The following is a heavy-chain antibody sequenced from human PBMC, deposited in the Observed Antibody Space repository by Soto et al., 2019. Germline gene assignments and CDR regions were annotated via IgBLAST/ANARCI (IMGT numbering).Heavy chain of an antibody. Sequence: QVQLVQSGAEVKKPGSSVKVSCKASGGTFSSYAISWVRQAPGQGLEWMGGIIPIFGTANYAQKFQGRVTITADESTSTAYMELSSLRSEDTAVYYCASAKDTTVPVGGDYYGMDVWGQGTTVTVSS. CDR2: IIPIFGTA. D-gene: IGHD4-17*01. V-gene: IGHV1-69*12. J-gene: IGHJ6*02. CDR1: GGTFSSYA. CDR3: ASAKDTTVPVGGDYYGMDV.